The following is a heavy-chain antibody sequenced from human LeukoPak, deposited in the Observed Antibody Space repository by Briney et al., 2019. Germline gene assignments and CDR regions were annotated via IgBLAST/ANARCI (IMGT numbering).Heavy chain of an antibody. D-gene: IGHD6-19*01. Sequence: PGGSLRLSCAASGFTFSSYTMSWVRQAPGKGLEWVSTITTSDGNTYYADSVKGRFTVSRDNSKNTLFLQMNSLRAEDTAVYYCAKGPVAVAGYYFDHWGQGTLVTVSS. J-gene: IGHJ4*02. CDR3: AKGPVAVAGYYFDH. CDR1: GFTFSSYT. V-gene: IGHV3-23*01. CDR2: ITTSDGNT.